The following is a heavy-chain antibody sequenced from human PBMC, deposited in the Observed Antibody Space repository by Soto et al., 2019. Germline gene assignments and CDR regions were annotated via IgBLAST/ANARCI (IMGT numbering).Heavy chain of an antibody. CDR1: GFTFSSYG. Sequence: QVQLVESGGGVVQPGRSLRLSCAASGFTFSSYGMHWVRQAPGKGLEWVAVIWYDGSNKYYADSVKGRFTISRDNSKNTLYLQMSSLRAEDTAVYYCARSRRGTYDYFDYWGQGTLVTVSS. J-gene: IGHJ4*02. V-gene: IGHV3-33*01. CDR3: ARSRRGTYDYFDY. CDR2: IWYDGSNK. D-gene: IGHD1-1*01.